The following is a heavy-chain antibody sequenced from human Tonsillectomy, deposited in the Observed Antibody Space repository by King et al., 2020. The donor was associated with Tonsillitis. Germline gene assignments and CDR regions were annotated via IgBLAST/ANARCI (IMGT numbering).Heavy chain of an antibody. CDR2: INHSGST. V-gene: IGHV4-34*01. CDR1: GGSFSGYY. J-gene: IGHJ4*02. D-gene: IGHD2-2*01. Sequence: VQLQQWGAGLLKPSETLSLTCAVYGGSFSGYYWSGIRQPPGKGLDWMGEINHSGSTNYNPSLKSRVTISVDTSKNQFSLKLSSVTAADTAVYYCARGRYLGSTSCAGYWGQGTLVTVSS. CDR3: ARGRYLGSTSCAGY.